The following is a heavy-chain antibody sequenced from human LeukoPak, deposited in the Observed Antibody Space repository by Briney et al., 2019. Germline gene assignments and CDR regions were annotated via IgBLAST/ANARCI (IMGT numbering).Heavy chain of an antibody. D-gene: IGHD6-19*01. CDR3: ARDGGSRWYSYYYGMDV. V-gene: IGHV1-69*05. CDR1: GGTFSSYA. Sequence: ASVKVSCKASGGTFSSYAISWVRQAPGQGLEWMGGIIPIFGTANYAQKFQGRVTITTDESTSTAYMELRSLRSDDTAVYYCARDGGSRWYSYYYGMDVWGQGTTVTVSS. J-gene: IGHJ6*02. CDR2: IIPIFGTA.